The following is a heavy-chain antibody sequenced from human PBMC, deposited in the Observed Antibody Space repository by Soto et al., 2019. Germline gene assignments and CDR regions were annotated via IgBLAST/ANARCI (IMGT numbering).Heavy chain of an antibody. CDR1: GYTFTAKY. D-gene: IGHD6-13*01. J-gene: IGHJ4*02. Sequence: GASVKVSCKTSGYTFTAKYLYWVRQAPGQGLEWMGWTNPNSGGTKYAQKFQGRVTMTRDTSISTAYMELSSLISDDTAVYFCARGITATGQAHWGQGTLVTVSS. CDR3: ARGITATGQAH. CDR2: TNPNSGGT. V-gene: IGHV1-2*02.